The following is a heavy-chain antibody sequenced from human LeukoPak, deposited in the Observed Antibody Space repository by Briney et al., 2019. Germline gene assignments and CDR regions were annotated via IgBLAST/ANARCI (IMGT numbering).Heavy chain of an antibody. CDR1: GGSISSGSYY. D-gene: IGHD6-19*01. CDR2: IYTSGST. J-gene: IGHJ3*02. Sequence: SETLSLTCTVSGGSISSGSYYWSWIRQPAGKGLEWIGRIYTSGSTNYNPSLKSRVTISVDTSKNQFSLKLSSVTAADTAVYYCASRSNIAVAGDAFDIWGQGTMVTASS. CDR3: ASRSNIAVAGDAFDI. V-gene: IGHV4-61*02.